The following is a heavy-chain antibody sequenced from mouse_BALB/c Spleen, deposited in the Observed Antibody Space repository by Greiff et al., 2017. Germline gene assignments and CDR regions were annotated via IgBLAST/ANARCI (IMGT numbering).Heavy chain of an antibody. CDR1: GYTFTSYV. CDR2: INPYNDGT. Sequence: QLQESGPELVKPGASVKMSCTASGYTFTSYVMHWVQQKPGQGLEWIGYINPYNDGTKYNEKFKGKATLTSDKSSSTAYMELSSLTSEDTAVYYCARRGVYGNYVGYWGQGTTLTVSS. CDR3: ARRGVYGNYVGY. V-gene: IGHV1-14*01. D-gene: IGHD2-1*01. J-gene: IGHJ2*01.